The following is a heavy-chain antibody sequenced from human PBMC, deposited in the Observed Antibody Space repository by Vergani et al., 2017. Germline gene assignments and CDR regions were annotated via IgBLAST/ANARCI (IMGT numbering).Heavy chain of an antibody. CDR1: GGAFSTYA. CDR2: IIPNFSPA. V-gene: IGHV1-69*12. CDR3: ARDRIGVRFRQPHYYGMDV. D-gene: IGHD2-15*01. J-gene: IGHJ6*02. Sequence: QVQLVQSGAEVKKPGSSVRVSCKTSGGAFSTYAINWVRQAPGQGLEWMGAIIPNFSPARSAQKFQGRVTITADESTRTVYMELNSLRSDDSAVYYCARDRIGVRFRQPHYYGMDVWGQGTTVTVSS.